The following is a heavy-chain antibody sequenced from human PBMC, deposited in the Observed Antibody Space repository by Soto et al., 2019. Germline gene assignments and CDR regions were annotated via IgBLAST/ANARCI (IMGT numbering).Heavy chain of an antibody. V-gene: IGHV3-30*03. D-gene: IGHD3-22*01. Sequence: PGGSLRLSCAASGFTFSSYGMHWVRQAPGKGLEWVAVISYDGSNKYYADSVKGRFTISRDDSKNALYLQMNSLKTEDTAVYYCTTAPATYYYDSSGYLSDYWGQGTLVTVSS. CDR1: GFTFSSYG. CDR3: TTAPATYYYDSSGYLSDY. CDR2: ISYDGSNK. J-gene: IGHJ4*02.